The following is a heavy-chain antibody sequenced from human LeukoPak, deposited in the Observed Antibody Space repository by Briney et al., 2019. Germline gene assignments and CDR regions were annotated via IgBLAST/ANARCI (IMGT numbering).Heavy chain of an antibody. CDR3: ARSLDSEYFQH. Sequence: GGSLRLSCASSGFTFSSYEMNWVRQARGRGVEGVSYISSSGSTIYYADSVKGRFTISRDNSKNSLYLQMNSLRADDTAVYYCARSLDSEYFQHWGQGTLVTVSS. CDR1: GFTFSSYE. V-gene: IGHV3-48*03. J-gene: IGHJ1*01. CDR2: ISSSGSTI.